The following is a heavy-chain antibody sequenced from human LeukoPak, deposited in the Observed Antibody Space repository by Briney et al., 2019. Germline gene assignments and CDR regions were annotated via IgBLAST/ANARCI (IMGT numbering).Heavy chain of an antibody. J-gene: IGHJ3*02. Sequence: GGSLRLSCAASGFAFSVYWMTWVRQAPGKGLEWVANIKQDGGEKYYVDSVKGRFTISRDNSKNTLYLQMNSLRAEDTAVYYCAKVSAAIAIVGAFDIWGQGTMVTVSS. D-gene: IGHD2-2*01. CDR3: AKVSAAIAIVGAFDI. V-gene: IGHV3-7*01. CDR2: IKQDGGEK. CDR1: GFAFSVYW.